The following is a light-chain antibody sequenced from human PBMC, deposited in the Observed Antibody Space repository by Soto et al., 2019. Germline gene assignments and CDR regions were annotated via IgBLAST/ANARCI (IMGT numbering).Light chain of an antibody. CDR1: QGISSN. CDR3: QQLNGYFFT. Sequence: IQLTQSPSSLSASVGDRVTITCRASQGISSNLAWYQQKPGKAPNLLIYVASTLQSGVPSRFSGSGSGTDFTLTISSLQPEDFATYFCQQLNGYFFTFGGGTKVEIK. J-gene: IGKJ4*01. V-gene: IGKV1-9*01. CDR2: VAS.